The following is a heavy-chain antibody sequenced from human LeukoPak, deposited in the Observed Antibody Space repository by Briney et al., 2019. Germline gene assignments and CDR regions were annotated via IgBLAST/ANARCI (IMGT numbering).Heavy chain of an antibody. CDR2: FDPEDGET. CDR3: ARVPSCSGGSCYSAYYYGMDV. D-gene: IGHD2-15*01. Sequence: ASVKVSCKVSGYTLTELSMHWVRQAPGKGLEWMGGFDPEDGETIYAQKFQGRVTITADKSTSTAYMELSSLRSEDTAVYYCARVPSCSGGSCYSAYYYGMDVWGQGTTVTVSS. V-gene: IGHV1-24*01. CDR1: GYTLTELS. J-gene: IGHJ6*02.